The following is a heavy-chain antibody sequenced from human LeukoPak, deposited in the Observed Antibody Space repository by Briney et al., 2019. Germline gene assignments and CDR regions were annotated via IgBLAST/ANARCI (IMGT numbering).Heavy chain of an antibody. CDR2: ISGSGGST. CDR3: AKDQAIVVVPAATPAGFDP. V-gene: IGHV3-23*01. J-gene: IGHJ5*02. CDR1: GFTFSSYA. Sequence: GGSLRLSCAASGFTFSSYAMSWVRQAPGKGLEWVSAISGSGGSTYYADSVKGRFTISRDNSKNTLYLQMNSLRAEDTAVYYCAKDQAIVVVPAATPAGFDPWGQGTLVTVSS. D-gene: IGHD2-2*01.